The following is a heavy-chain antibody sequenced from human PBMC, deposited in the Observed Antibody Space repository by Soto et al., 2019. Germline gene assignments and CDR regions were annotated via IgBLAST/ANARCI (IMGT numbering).Heavy chain of an antibody. CDR1: GFTFSSHE. V-gene: IGHV3-48*03. CDR2: ISSSGSPI. D-gene: IGHD2-2*02. J-gene: IGHJ5*02. CDR3: VRSWGVYCSSTRCYSPWLDP. Sequence: EVQLVESGGGLVQPGGSLRLSCAASGFTFSSHEMNWVRQAPGKGLEWVSYISSSGSPIDYADSVRGRFTISRDNAKNSVILQMNSLRVEDTAVYYCVRSWGVYCSSTRCYSPWLDPWGQGTLVTVSS.